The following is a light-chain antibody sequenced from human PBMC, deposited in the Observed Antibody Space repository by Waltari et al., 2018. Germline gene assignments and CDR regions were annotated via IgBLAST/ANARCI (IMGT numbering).Light chain of an antibody. CDR2: EVS. CDR1: SSDVGSYNL. J-gene: IGLJ1*01. V-gene: IGLV2-23*02. CDR3: CSYAGSSTYV. Sequence: QSALTQPASVSGSPGQSITISCTGTSSDVGSYNLVSWYQQHPGKAPNLMIYEVSKRPSVVANRFSGSKSGKTAALAISWLQAEHEAEYYCCSYAGSSTYVFGTGTKVNVL.